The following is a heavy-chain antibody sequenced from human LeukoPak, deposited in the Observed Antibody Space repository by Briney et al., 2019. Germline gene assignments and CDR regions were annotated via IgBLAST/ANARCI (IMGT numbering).Heavy chain of an antibody. CDR2: IYTSGST. J-gene: IGHJ4*02. V-gene: IGHV4-61*02. D-gene: IGHD5-12*01. Sequence: SQTLSLTCTVSGGSISSGGYYWSWIRQPAGKGLEWIGRIYTSGSTNYNPSLKSRVTISVDTSKNQFSLKLSSVTAADTAVYYCARDNWLRLGFDYWGQGTLVTVSS. CDR3: ARDNWLRLGFDY. CDR1: GGSISSGGYY.